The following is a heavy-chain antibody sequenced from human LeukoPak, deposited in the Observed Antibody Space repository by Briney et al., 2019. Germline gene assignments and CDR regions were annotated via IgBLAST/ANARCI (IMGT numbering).Heavy chain of an antibody. Sequence: PGGSLRLSCAASGFTFSTYSMNWVRQAPGKGLEWVSYISSSSSSIYYADSVKGRFTISRDNAKNSLYLQMNSLRAEDTAVYYCAGSRGYCSSTSCYFYYFDYWGQGTLVTVSS. CDR2: ISSSSSSI. J-gene: IGHJ4*02. D-gene: IGHD2-2*01. V-gene: IGHV3-21*05. CDR3: AGSRGYCSSTSCYFYYFDY. CDR1: GFTFSTYS.